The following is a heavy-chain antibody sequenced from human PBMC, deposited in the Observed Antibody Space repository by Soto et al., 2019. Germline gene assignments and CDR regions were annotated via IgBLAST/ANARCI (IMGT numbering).Heavy chain of an antibody. V-gene: IGHV6-1*01. J-gene: IGHJ6*02. CDR2: TYYRSKWYN. CDR3: ARDPEMVAANHYYYYGMDV. D-gene: IGHD2-15*01. Sequence: QSPTLSLTCAISGDSVSSNSAAWNWIRQSPSRGLEWLGRTYYRSKWYNDYAVSVKSRITINPDTSKNQFSLQLNSVTPEDTAVYYCARDPEMVAANHYYYYGMDVWGQGTTVTVSS. CDR1: GDSVSSNSAA.